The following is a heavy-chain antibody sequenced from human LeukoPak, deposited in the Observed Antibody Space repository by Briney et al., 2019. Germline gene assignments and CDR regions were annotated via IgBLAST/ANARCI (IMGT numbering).Heavy chain of an antibody. CDR2: ISTSGGST. D-gene: IGHD2-21*02. Sequence: ASVKVSCKASGYTFTSYYMHWVRQAPGQGLEWMGIISTSGGSTSYAQKFQGRVTMTRDMSTSTVYMEVSSLRSEDTAVYYCATGVVTAIDFDYWGQGTLVTVSS. CDR1: GYTFTSYY. V-gene: IGHV1-46*01. J-gene: IGHJ4*02. CDR3: ATGVVTAIDFDY.